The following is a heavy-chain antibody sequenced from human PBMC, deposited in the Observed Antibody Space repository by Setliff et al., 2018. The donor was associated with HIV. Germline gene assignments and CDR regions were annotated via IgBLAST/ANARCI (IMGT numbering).Heavy chain of an antibody. CDR1: GGSINNYY. CDR2: IYYSGST. Sequence: SETLSLTCTVSGGSINNYYWSWIRQPPGKGLEWIGFIYYSGSTNYNPSLKSRVTISVDTSTNQFSLKLNSVTAADTAVYYCARVSAGKDYYDSSGYYYRFDYWGQGTLVTVAS. V-gene: IGHV4-59*01. D-gene: IGHD3-22*01. J-gene: IGHJ4*02. CDR3: ARVSAGKDYYDSSGYYYRFDY.